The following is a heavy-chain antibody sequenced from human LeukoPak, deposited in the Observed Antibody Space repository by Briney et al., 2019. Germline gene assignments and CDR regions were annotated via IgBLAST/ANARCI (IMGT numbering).Heavy chain of an antibody. CDR3: ARVRYSSSWSGYYCYMDV. J-gene: IGHJ6*03. V-gene: IGHV3-48*03. Sequence: PGGSLRPSCAASGFTFSSYEMNWVRQAPGKGLEWVSYISSSGSTIYYADSVKGRFTISRDNAKNSLYLQMNSLRAEDTAVYYCARVRYSSSWSGYYCYMDVWGKGTTVTISS. D-gene: IGHD6-13*01. CDR2: ISSSGSTI. CDR1: GFTFSSYE.